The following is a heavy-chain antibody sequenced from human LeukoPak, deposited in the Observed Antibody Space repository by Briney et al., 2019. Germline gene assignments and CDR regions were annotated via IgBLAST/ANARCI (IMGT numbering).Heavy chain of an antibody. D-gene: IGHD3-22*01. CDR1: GYTFTSYG. V-gene: IGHV1-18*01. J-gene: IGHJ6*02. Sequence: ASVKVSCKASGYTFTSYGIRWVRQAPGQGLEWMGWISAYNGNTNYAQKLQGRVTMTTDTSTSTAYMELRSLRSDDTAVYYCARDFGRAPYYYDSSGYYSPYYGMDVWGQGTTVTVSS. CDR3: ARDFGRAPYYYDSSGYYSPYYGMDV. CDR2: ISAYNGNT.